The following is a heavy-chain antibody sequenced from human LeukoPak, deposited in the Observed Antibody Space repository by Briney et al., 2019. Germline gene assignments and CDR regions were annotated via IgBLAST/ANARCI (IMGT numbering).Heavy chain of an antibody. Sequence: PGGSLGLSCAASGFTFSTYGMHWVRQAPGKGLEWVAVISYDGSNKYYADSVKGRFTISRDNSKNTLYLQMNSLRAEDTAVYYCAKDGYDAGVWFGEFLYYFDYWGQGTLVTVSS. CDR3: AKDGYDAGVWFGEFLYYFDY. CDR1: GFTFSTYG. CDR2: ISYDGSNK. D-gene: IGHD3-10*01. J-gene: IGHJ4*02. V-gene: IGHV3-30*18.